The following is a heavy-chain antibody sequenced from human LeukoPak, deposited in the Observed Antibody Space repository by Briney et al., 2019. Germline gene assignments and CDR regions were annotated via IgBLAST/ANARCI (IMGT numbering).Heavy chain of an antibody. CDR3: ARVVIWGYNWFDP. CDR1: GYTFTSYD. V-gene: IGHV1-18*01. D-gene: IGHD3-16*01. Sequence: GASVKVSCKASGYTFTSYDINWVRQATGQGLEWMGWISAYNGNTNYAQKLQGRVTMTTDTSTSTAYMELRSLRSDDTAVYYCARVVIWGYNWFDPWGQGTLVTVSS. J-gene: IGHJ5*02. CDR2: ISAYNGNT.